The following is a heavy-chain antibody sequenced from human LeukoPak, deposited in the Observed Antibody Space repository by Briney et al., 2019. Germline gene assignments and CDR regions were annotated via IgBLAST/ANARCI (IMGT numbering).Heavy chain of an antibody. D-gene: IGHD2-15*01. V-gene: IGHV3-23*01. J-gene: IGHJ4*02. CDR1: GFTFSSYA. CDR2: ISGSGGST. CDR3: AKELGYCSGGSCYFDY. Sequence: GGSLRLSCAASGFTFSSYAMSWVRQAPGKGLEWVSAISGSGGSTYYADSVKGRFIISRDNSKNTLYLQMNSLRAEDTAVYYCAKELGYCSGGSCYFDYWGQGTLVTVSS.